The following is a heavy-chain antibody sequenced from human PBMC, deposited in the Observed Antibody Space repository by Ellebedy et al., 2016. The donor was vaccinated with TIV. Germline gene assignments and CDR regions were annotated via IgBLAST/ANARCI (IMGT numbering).Heavy chain of an antibody. J-gene: IGHJ6*02. CDR2: LYFDGSNK. V-gene: IGHV3-30*12. CDR1: GFTFSSYG. CDR3: ARDAGQWLVHYSSGMDV. D-gene: IGHD6-19*01. Sequence: GGSLRLXCSASGFTFSSYGLHWVRQAPGKGLEWVATLYFDGSNKFFSDSVKGRFTVSRDNSKNTLYLQMNSLRADDTAVYYCARDAGQWLVHYSSGMDVWGQGTTVTVSS.